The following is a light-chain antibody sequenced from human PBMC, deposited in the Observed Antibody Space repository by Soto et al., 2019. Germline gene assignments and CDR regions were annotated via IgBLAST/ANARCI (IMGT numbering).Light chain of an antibody. CDR3: CSYGGSYYV. V-gene: IGLV2-11*01. CDR2: DVD. J-gene: IGLJ1*01. CDR1: SSDVGGYNY. Sequence: QSVLTQPRSVSASPGQSVTISCTGSSSDVGGYNYVSWNQQHPGKAPKLMIYDVDKRPSGVPDRFSGSKSGNTASLTISGLQAEDEADYYCCSYGGSYYVFGTGTKLTVL.